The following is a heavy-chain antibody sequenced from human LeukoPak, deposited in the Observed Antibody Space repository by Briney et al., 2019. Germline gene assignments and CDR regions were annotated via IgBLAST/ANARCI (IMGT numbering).Heavy chain of an antibody. CDR1: GYTFTSYG. D-gene: IGHD3-16*01. Sequence: GASVKVSYKASGYTFTSYGISWVRQAPGQGLEWMGGIIPIFGTANYAQKFQGRVTITADESTSTAYMELSSLRSEDTAVYYCARGDTSFDPWGQGTLVTVSS. CDR2: IIPIFGTA. J-gene: IGHJ5*02. V-gene: IGHV1-69*13. CDR3: ARGDTSFDP.